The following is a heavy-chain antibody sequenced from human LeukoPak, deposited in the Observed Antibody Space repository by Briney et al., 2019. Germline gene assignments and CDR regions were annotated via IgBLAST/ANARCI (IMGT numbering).Heavy chain of an antibody. V-gene: IGHV3-30*02. CDR3: SRSSGYRLEDAFDI. CDR2: IRYDGSNK. J-gene: IGHJ3*02. D-gene: IGHD3-22*01. Sequence: GGSLRLSCAASGFTFSSYGMHWVRQAPGKGLEWVAFIRYDGSNKYYADSVKGRFTISRGNSKNTLYLQMNSLRAEDTAVYYCSRSSGYRLEDAFDIWGQGTMVTVSS. CDR1: GFTFSSYG.